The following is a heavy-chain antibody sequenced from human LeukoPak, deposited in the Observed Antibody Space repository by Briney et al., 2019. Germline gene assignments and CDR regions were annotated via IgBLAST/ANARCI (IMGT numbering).Heavy chain of an antibody. Sequence: PGGSLRLSCAASGFTFSSYSMNWVRQAPGKGLEWVSSISSSSSYIYYADSVKGRFTISKDNSMNTLYLQMNNLRAEDSAVYYCANYPILNTSPPHWGQGTLVTVSS. J-gene: IGHJ4*02. V-gene: IGHV3-21*01. CDR1: GFTFSSYS. CDR3: ANYPILNTSPPH. CDR2: ISSSSSYI. D-gene: IGHD3-9*01.